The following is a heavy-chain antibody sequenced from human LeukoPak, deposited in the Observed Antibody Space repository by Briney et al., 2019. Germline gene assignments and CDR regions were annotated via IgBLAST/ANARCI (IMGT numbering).Heavy chain of an antibody. Sequence: QPGGSLRLSCAASGFNFSSYWMHWVRQAPGEGLVWVSLIKTDAITTIYADSVKGRFTVSRDHAKNTMDLQLNSLRAEDTAVYFCARGHSSGNSDDAFDMWGLGTMVTVSS. CDR3: ARGHSSGNSDDAFDM. CDR2: IKTDAITT. CDR1: GFNFSSYW. V-gene: IGHV3-74*01. J-gene: IGHJ3*02. D-gene: IGHD3-22*01.